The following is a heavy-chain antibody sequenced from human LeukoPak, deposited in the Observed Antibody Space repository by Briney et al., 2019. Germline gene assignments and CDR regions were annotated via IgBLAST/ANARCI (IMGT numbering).Heavy chain of an antibody. CDR2: IYYSGST. Sequence: SETLSLTCTVSGGSISSYYWSWIRQPPGKGLEWIGYIYYSGSTNYNPSLKSRVTISVDTSKNQFSLKLSSVTAADTAVYYCARSGIAVAGNYYYYGMDVWGQGTTVTVSS. CDR3: ARSGIAVAGNYYYYGMDV. CDR1: GGSISSYY. D-gene: IGHD6-19*01. J-gene: IGHJ6*02. V-gene: IGHV4-59*01.